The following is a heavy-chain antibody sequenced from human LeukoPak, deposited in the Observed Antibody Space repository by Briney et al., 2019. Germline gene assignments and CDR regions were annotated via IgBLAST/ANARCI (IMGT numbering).Heavy chain of an antibody. V-gene: IGHV7-4-1*02. CDR3: ARAGIQLKSSRYYYYYGMDV. CDR2: INTNTGNP. D-gene: IGHD5-18*01. CDR1: GYTFTSYA. J-gene: IGHJ6*02. Sequence: ASVKVSCTASGYTFTSYAMNWVRQAPGQGLEWMGWINTNTGNPTYAQGFTGRFVFSLDTSVSTAYLQISSLKAEDTAVYYCARAGIQLKSSRYYYYYGMDVWGQGTTVTVSS.